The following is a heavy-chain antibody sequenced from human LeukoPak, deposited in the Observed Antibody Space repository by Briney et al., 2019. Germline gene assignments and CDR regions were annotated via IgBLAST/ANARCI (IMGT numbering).Heavy chain of an antibody. D-gene: IGHD4-17*01. Sequence: TGGSLRLSCAASGFTFSSYAMSWVRQAPGKGLEWVSAISGSGGSTYYADSVKGRFTISKDNAKNSLYVQMNSLRAEDTAVYYCARAGGSTVSQSDYWGQGTLVTVSS. CDR1: GFTFSSYA. CDR3: ARAGGSTVSQSDY. CDR2: ISGSGGST. J-gene: IGHJ4*02. V-gene: IGHV3-23*01.